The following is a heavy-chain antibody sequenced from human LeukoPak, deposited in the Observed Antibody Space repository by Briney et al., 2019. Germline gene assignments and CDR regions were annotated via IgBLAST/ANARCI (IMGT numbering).Heavy chain of an antibody. Sequence: SQTVSLTLAISGSSVSSNSAAWDWIRQSPARGLEWLGRTYYRCKCYYVYGVSVKRRLPINPDTSKNQFSLHLNSVTHEDRAVYYCAQDLVYWGQGTLVTVSS. D-gene: IGHD3-16*01. J-gene: IGHJ4*02. CDR1: GSSVSSNSAA. CDR3: AQDLVY. CDR2: TYYRCKCYY. V-gene: IGHV6-1*01.